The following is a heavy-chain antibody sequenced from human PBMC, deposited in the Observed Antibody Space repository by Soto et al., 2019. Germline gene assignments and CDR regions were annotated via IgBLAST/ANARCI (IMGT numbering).Heavy chain of an antibody. V-gene: IGHV3-7*04. CDR2: IKQDGSEK. Sequence: EVQLVESGGGLVQPGGSLRLSCAASGFTFSSYWMSWVRQAPGKGLEWVANIKQDGSEKYYVDSVKGRFTISRDNAKNSLYLQMNSLRAEGTAVYYCGRVVEWEPRRRHDDWGQGTLVAVSS. CDR1: GFTFSSYW. D-gene: IGHD1-26*01. J-gene: IGHJ4*02. CDR3: GRVVEWEPRRRHDD.